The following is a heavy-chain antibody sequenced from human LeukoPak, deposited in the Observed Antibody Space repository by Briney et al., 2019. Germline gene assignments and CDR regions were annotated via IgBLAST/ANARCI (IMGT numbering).Heavy chain of an antibody. CDR3: ARGSGYSSSWYGGNAFDI. CDR1: GGSISSYY. Sequence: SETLSLTCTVSGGSISSYYWSWLRQPAGKGLEWIGRIYTRGSTNYNPSLKSRVNMSVDTSKNQFSLKLSSVTAADTAVYYCARGSGYSSSWYGGNAFDIWGQGTMVTVSS. J-gene: IGHJ3*02. D-gene: IGHD6-13*01. V-gene: IGHV4-4*07. CDR2: IYTRGST.